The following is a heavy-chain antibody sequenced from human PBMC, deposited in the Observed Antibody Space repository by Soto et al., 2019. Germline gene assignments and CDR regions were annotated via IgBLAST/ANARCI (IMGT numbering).Heavy chain of an antibody. CDR2: IYYSGST. CDR1: GGSVSSGDYY. J-gene: IGHJ4*02. CDR3: ARVYYDYVWGSYRYSFHY. V-gene: IGHV4-30-4*01. Sequence: SETLSLTCTVSGGSVSSGDYYWSWIRQPPGKGLEWIGYIYYSGSTYYNPSLKSRVTISVDTSKNQFSLKLSSVTAADTAVYYCARVYYDYVWGSYRYSFHYWGQATLVTVSS. D-gene: IGHD3-16*02.